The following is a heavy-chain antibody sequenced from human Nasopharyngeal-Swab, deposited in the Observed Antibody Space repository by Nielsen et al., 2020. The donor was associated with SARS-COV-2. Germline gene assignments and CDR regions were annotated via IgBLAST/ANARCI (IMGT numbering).Heavy chain of an antibody. J-gene: IGHJ6*03. CDR3: ARIAGRGSIYYYYMDV. D-gene: IGHD1-26*01. V-gene: IGHV3-21*01. CDR2: ISGSGSYV. Sequence: GEALKISCAGSGFTFNTYSMIWVRQVPGGGLEWVSSISGSGSYVYYADSVKGRFTISKDSAKNSLYLQMNSLRADDTAVYFCARIAGRGSIYYYYMDVWGTGTTVTVSS. CDR1: GFTFNTYS.